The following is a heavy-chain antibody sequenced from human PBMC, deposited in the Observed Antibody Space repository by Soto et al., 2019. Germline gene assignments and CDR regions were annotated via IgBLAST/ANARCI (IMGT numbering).Heavy chain of an antibody. CDR2: ISSSSYI. CDR1: GFTFSSYS. V-gene: IGHV3-21*01. D-gene: IGHD6-13*01. J-gene: IGHJ3*02. CDR3: ARDGWGAAAAGSDAFDI. Sequence: GGSLRLSCAASGFTFSSYSMNWVRQAPGKGLEWVSSISSSSYIYYADSVKGRFTISRDNAKNSLYLQMNSLRAEDTAVYYCARDGWGAAAAGSDAFDIWGQGTMVTVSS.